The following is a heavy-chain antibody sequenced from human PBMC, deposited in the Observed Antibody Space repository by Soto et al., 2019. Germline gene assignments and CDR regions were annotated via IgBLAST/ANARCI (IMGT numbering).Heavy chain of an antibody. V-gene: IGHV4-59*08. D-gene: IGHD6-13*01. Sequence: PSETLSLTCTVSGRSISSYYWSWIRQPPGKGLEWIGYIYYSGSTNYNPSLKSRVTISVDTSKNQFSLKLSSVTAADTAVYYCARRYSSAFDIWGQGTMVTVS. CDR3: ARRYSSAFDI. J-gene: IGHJ3*02. CDR2: IYYSGST. CDR1: GRSISSYY.